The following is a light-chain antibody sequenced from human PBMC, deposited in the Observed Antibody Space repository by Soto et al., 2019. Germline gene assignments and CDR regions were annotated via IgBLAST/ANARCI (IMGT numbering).Light chain of an antibody. V-gene: IGLV2-14*01. CDR3: SSHGGSNPFYV. CDR2: EVS. Sequence: QSVLTPPASVSRTPEQWLTIYCTATPSDVGGYTVVCWYQQHRSKAPKLRIHEVSNPPSGVSNRFSASKSGNTASLTIYSAQAEDEADYYCSSHGGSNPFYVFGCGTKFIV. J-gene: IGLJ1*01. CDR1: PSDVGGYTV.